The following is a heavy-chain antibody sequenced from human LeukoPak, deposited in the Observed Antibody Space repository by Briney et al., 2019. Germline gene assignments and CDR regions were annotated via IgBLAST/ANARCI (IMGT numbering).Heavy chain of an antibody. CDR3: AKDSSVKSRAIFDY. Sequence: GGSLRLSCAASGFSFSSGTMNWVRRAPGKALEWVSAISGSGGSTYYADSVKGRFTISRDNSKNTLYLQMNSLRAEDTAVYYCAKDSSVKSRAIFDYWGQGTLVTVSS. CDR2: ISGSGGST. J-gene: IGHJ4*02. CDR1: GFSFSSGT. V-gene: IGHV3-23*01. D-gene: IGHD4-17*01.